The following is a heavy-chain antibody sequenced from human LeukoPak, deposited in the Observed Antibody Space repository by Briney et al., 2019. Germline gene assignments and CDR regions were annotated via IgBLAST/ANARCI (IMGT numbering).Heavy chain of an antibody. J-gene: IGHJ4*02. CDR3: ARDRIHDFWSGYFSPPFDY. V-gene: IGHV1-18*04. CDR2: ISAYNGNT. CDR1: GYTFTGYY. D-gene: IGHD3-3*01. Sequence: ASVKVSCKASGYTFTGYYMHWVRQAPGQGLEWMGWISAYNGNTNYAQKLQGRVTMTTDTSTSTAYMELRSLRSDDTAVYYCARDRIHDFWSGYFSPPFDYWGQGTLVTVSS.